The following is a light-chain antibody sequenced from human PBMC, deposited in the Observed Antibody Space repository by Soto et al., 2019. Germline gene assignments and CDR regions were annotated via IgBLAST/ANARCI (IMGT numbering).Light chain of an antibody. CDR3: QHYNSYSEA. CDR1: QTISSW. J-gene: IGKJ1*01. Sequence: DIQMTQSPSTLSGSVGYRVTITCRASQTISSWLAWYQQKPGKAPKLLIYKASTLKSGVPSRFNGSGSGTEFTLTISSLQPDDFATYYCQHYNSYSEAFGQGTTGDIK. V-gene: IGKV1-5*03. CDR2: KAS.